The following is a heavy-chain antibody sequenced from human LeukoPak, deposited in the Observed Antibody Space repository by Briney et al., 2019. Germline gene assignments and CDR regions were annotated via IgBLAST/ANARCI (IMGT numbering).Heavy chain of an antibody. V-gene: IGHV3-53*01. CDR3: ATESPSCGGDCFGY. J-gene: IGHJ4*02. Sequence: GGSLRLSCAASGFTVSSYYMSWVRQAPGKGLEWVSVIYSGGTTYYADSMKGRFTISRDNSKNTLYLQMNSLRAADTAVYYCATESPSCGGDCFGYWGQGTLVTVSS. CDR1: GFTVSSYY. CDR2: IYSGGTT. D-gene: IGHD2-21*01.